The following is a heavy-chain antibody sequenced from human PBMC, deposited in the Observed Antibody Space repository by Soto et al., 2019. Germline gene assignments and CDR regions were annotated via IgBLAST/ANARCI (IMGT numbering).Heavy chain of an antibody. CDR1: GYTFTGYY. V-gene: IGHV1-2*04. D-gene: IGHD3-22*01. J-gene: IGHJ4*02. CDR2: INPNSGGT. Sequence: ASVKVSCTASGYTFTGYYMHWVRQAPGQGLEWMGWINPNSGGTNYAQKFQGWVTMTRDTSISTAYMELSRLRSDDTAVYYCARETYYYDSSGYGFDYWGQGTLVTVSS. CDR3: ARETYYYDSSGYGFDY.